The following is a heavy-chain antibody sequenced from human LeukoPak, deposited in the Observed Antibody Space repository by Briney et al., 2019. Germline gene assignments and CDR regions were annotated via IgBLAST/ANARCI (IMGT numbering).Heavy chain of an antibody. J-gene: IGHJ4*02. V-gene: IGHV3-21*04. D-gene: IGHD4-17*01. CDR3: AQXPLRATXXXXDY. CDR1: GFTFSSYS. CDR2: ISSSSSYI. Sequence: XXXXCXASGFTFSSYSMNWVRQAPGKGLEWVSSISSSSSYIYYADSVKGRFTISRDNSKNTVYLQLNSLRAEDTALYYXAQXPLRATXXXXDYWGQXTXVTVSS.